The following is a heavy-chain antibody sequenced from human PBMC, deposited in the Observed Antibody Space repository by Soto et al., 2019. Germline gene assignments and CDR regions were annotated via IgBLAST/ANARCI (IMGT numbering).Heavy chain of an antibody. D-gene: IGHD2-21*01. V-gene: IGHV3-33*01. CDR3: ARDPGGDGYNFDAFDI. Sequence: QVQLVESGGGVVQPGRSLRLSCAASGFTFSSYGMHWVRQAPGKGLEWVAVIWYDGSNKYYADSVKGRFTISRDNSKNTLYLQMNSLRAEDTAVYYCARDPGGDGYNFDAFDIWGQGTMVTVSS. CDR1: GFTFSSYG. J-gene: IGHJ3*02. CDR2: IWYDGSNK.